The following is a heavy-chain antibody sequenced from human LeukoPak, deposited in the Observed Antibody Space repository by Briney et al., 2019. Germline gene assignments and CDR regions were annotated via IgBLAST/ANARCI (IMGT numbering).Heavy chain of an antibody. CDR2: INPNSGGT. CDR3: ARDRLVRMVRGDFSLGY. V-gene: IGHV1-2*04. CDR1: GYTFTGYY. J-gene: IGHJ4*02. Sequence: ASVTVSCRASGYTFTGYYMHWVRQAPGQGREWMGWINPNSGGTNYAQKFQGWVTMTRDTSISTAYMELSRLRSDDTAVYYGARDRLVRMVRGDFSLGYWGQGTLVTVSS. D-gene: IGHD3-10*01.